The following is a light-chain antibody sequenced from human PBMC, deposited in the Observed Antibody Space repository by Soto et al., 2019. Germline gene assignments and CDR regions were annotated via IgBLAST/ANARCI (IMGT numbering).Light chain of an antibody. CDR1: QSVSSNY. V-gene: IGKV3-20*01. Sequence: IVLTQAPGTLSLSPGESATLSCRAGQSVSSNYLAWYQQKPGQAPRLLIYGASSRATGIPDKFSGSGSGTDFTLTIDGLEPEDFAVYYCLQYGYSPITFGQGTRLEIK. CDR3: LQYGYSPIT. J-gene: IGKJ5*01. CDR2: GAS.